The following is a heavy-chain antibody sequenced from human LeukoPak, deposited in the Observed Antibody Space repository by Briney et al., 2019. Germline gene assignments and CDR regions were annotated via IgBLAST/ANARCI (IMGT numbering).Heavy chain of an antibody. CDR3: TREPGPEGFCGGDCYSLKGLFDP. D-gene: IGHD2-21*01. J-gene: IGHJ5*02. V-gene: IGHV3-49*04. CDR2: IRSKAYGGTT. Sequence: PGRSLTLSSTASGFTFGDYAMSWVRQAPGKGLGWVGFIRSKAYGGTTEYAASVKGRFTISRHDSKTIAYLDMNSLKTEDTAVYYCTREPGPEGFCGGDCYSLKGLFDPWGQGTLVTVSS. CDR1: GFTFGDYA.